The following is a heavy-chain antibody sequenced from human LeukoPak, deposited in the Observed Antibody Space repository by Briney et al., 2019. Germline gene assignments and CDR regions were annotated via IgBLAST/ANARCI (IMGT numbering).Heavy chain of an antibody. V-gene: IGHV3-23*01. CDR1: GFTFSSYA. J-gene: IGHJ4*02. CDR3: AKEYSGSFSPFPSYFDY. Sequence: GGSLRLSCAASGFTFSSYAMNWVRQAPGKGLEWVSDISGSGGRTYYADSVKGRFTISRDNSKNTLYLQMNSLRAEDTAIYYCAKEYSGSFSPFPSYFDYWGQGTLVTVSS. CDR2: ISGSGGRT. D-gene: IGHD1-26*01.